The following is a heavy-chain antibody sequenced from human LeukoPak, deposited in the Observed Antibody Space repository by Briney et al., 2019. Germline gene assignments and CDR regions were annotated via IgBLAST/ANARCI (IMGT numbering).Heavy chain of an antibody. CDR3: ARGGDYYYYYMDV. CDR1: GGSISSSSYY. D-gene: IGHD3-16*01. V-gene: IGHV4-39*01. CDR2: IYYSGST. J-gene: IGHJ6*03. Sequence: SETLSLTCTVSGGSISSSSYYWGWIRQPPGKGLEWIGSIYYSGSTYYNPSLKSRVTISVDTSKNQFSLKLSSVTAADTAVYYCARGGDYYYYYMDVWGKGTTVTVSS.